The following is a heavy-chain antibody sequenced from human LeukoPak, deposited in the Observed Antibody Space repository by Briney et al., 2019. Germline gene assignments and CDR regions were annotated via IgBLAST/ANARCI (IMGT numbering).Heavy chain of an antibody. V-gene: IGHV4-39*07. CDR3: ARGGNWFDP. J-gene: IGHJ5*02. CDR2: IYYSGST. CDR1: GDSISTSSYY. Sequence: SETLSLTCSVSGDSISTSSYYWGWIRQPPGKGLEWIGTIYYSGSTNYNPSLKSRVTISVDTSKNQFSLKLSSVTAADTAVYYCARGGNWFDPWGQGTLVTVSS.